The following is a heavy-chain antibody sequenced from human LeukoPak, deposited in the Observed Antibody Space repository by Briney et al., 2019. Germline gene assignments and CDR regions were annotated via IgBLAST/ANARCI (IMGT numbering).Heavy chain of an antibody. D-gene: IGHD3-22*01. J-gene: IGHJ4*02. CDR3: AMGRYYYDSKDY. CDR1: GYTFTSYD. Sequence: ASVKVSCKASGYTFTSYDINWVRQAPGQGLEWMGGIIPIFGTANYAQKFQGRVTITADESTSTAYMELSSLRSEDTAVYYCAMGRYYYDSKDYWGQGTLVTVSS. V-gene: IGHV1-69*13. CDR2: IIPIFGTA.